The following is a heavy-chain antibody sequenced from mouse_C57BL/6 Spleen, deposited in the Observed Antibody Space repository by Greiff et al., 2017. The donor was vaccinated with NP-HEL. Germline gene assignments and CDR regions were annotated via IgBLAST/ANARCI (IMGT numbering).Heavy chain of an antibody. V-gene: IGHV1-42*01. Sequence: EVKLMESGPELVKPGASVKISCKASGYSFTGYYMNWVKQSPEKSLEWIGEINPSTGGTTYNQKFKAKATLTVDKSSSTAYMQLKSLTSEDSAVYYCARGGGDYDEDYWGQGTTLTVSS. D-gene: IGHD2-4*01. CDR2: INPSTGGT. J-gene: IGHJ2*01. CDR3: ARGGGDYDEDY. CDR1: GYSFTGYY.